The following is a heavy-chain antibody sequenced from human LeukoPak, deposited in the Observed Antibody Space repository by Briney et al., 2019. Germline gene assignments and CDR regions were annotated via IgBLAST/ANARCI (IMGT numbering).Heavy chain of an antibody. J-gene: IGHJ4*02. CDR2: INHSGST. V-gene: IGHV4-34*01. Sequence: SETLSLTCAVYGGSFSGYYWSWIRQPPGKGLEWIGEINHSGSTNYNPSLKSRVTISVDTSKNQFSLKLSSVTAADTAVYYCARARGYSCPESWGQGTLVTVSS. CDR3: ARARGYSCPES. D-gene: IGHD5-18*01. CDR1: GGSFSGYY.